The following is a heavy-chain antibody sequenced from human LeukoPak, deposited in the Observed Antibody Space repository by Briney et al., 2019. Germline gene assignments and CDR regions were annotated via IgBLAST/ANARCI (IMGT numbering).Heavy chain of an antibody. CDR2: ISGGGDGT. D-gene: IGHD5-18*01. J-gene: IGHJ4*02. V-gene: IGHV3-23*01. Sequence: PGGSLRLSCAASGFTFNNYIMNWVRRAPGKGLEWVSGISGGGDGTYYADSIKGRFTISRDNSKSSLYLQMNSLRAEDTAVYYCAKDGYGRSDDWGQGTLVTVSS. CDR3: AKDGYGRSDD. CDR1: GFTFNNYI.